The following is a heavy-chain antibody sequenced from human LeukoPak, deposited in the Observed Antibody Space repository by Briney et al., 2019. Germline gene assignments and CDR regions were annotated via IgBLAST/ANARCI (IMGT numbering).Heavy chain of an antibody. CDR2: IYTSGST. V-gene: IGHV4-61*02. CDR3: AREAPFCGGDCYYY. Sequence: PSQTLSLTCTVSGGSISSGSYYWSWNRQPAGKGLEWIGRIYTSGSTNYNPSLKSRVTISVDTSKNQFSLKLSSVTAADTAVYYCAREAPFCGGDCYYYWGQGTLVTVSS. J-gene: IGHJ4*02. CDR1: GGSISSGSYY. D-gene: IGHD2-21*01.